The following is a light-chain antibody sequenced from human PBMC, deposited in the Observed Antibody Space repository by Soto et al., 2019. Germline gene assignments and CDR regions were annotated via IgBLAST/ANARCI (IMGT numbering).Light chain of an antibody. Sequence: EIVLTQSPATLSFSPGERATLSCRASQSVSSYLAWYQQKPGQAPRLLIYDASNRATGIPARFSGSGSGTDFTLTISSLEPEDFAVYYCQQRGETFGQGTKVEIK. CDR1: QSVSSY. J-gene: IGKJ1*01. CDR2: DAS. CDR3: QQRGET. V-gene: IGKV3-11*01.